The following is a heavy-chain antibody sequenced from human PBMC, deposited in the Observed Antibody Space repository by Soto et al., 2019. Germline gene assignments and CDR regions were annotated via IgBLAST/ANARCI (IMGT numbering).Heavy chain of an antibody. D-gene: IGHD3-10*01. J-gene: IGHJ6*02. V-gene: IGHV5-10-1*01. CDR1: GYSFASSW. Sequence: PVESLKISCKGSGYSFASSWSNRVRQMPGKGLEWMGRIDPSDSYTNYSPSFQGHVTISADKSTSTTYLQWSSLKASDTAIYYCARIYSGSGRGVMDVWGQGTTVTVSS. CDR2: IDPSDSYT. CDR3: ARIYSGSGRGVMDV.